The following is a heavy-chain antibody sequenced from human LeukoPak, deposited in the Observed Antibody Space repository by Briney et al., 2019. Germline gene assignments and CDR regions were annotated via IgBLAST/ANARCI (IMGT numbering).Heavy chain of an antibody. J-gene: IGHJ6*02. Sequence: SETLSLTCTVSGGSISSYYWSWIRQPPGKGLERIGYIYYSGSTNYNPSLKSRVTISVDTSKNQFSLKLSSVTAADTAVYYCARLPPLLWFGELSFYGMDVWGQGTTVTVSS. CDR3: ARLPPLLWFGELSFYGMDV. V-gene: IGHV4-59*08. CDR1: GGSISSYY. D-gene: IGHD3-10*01. CDR2: IYYSGST.